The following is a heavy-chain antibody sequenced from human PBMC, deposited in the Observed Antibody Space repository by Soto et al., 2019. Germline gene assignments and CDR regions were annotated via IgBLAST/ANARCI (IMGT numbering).Heavy chain of an antibody. CDR2: ISYDGSNK. J-gene: IGHJ6*02. D-gene: IGHD6-13*01. CDR1: GFTFSSYG. Sequence: GGSLRLSCAASGFTFSSYGMHWVRQAPGKGLEWVAVISYDGSNKYYADSVKGRFTISRDNSKNTLYLQMNSLRAEDTAVYYCAEGEGSSWYLVYYYYGMDVWGQGTTVTVSS. CDR3: AEGEGSSWYLVYYYYGMDV. V-gene: IGHV3-30*18.